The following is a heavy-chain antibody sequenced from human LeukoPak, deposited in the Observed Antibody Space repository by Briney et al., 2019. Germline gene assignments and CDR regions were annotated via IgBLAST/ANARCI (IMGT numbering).Heavy chain of an antibody. Sequence: SETLSLTCTVSGGSISSYYWSWIRQPPGKGLEWIGYIYYSGSTNYNPSLKSRVTISVDTSKNQFSLKLSSVTAADTAVYYCAKDFSSGWPYCFDYWGQATLVTVSS. V-gene: IGHV4-59*01. CDR1: GGSISSYY. CDR2: IYYSGST. J-gene: IGHJ4*02. D-gene: IGHD6-19*01. CDR3: AKDFSSGWPYCFDY.